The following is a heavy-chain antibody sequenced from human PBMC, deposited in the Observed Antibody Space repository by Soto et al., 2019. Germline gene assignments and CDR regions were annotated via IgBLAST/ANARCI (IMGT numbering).Heavy chain of an antibody. CDR2: ISGSGGST. Sequence: EVQLLESGGGLVQPGGSLRLSCAASGFTFSSYAMSWVRQAPGKGLEWVSAISGSGGSTYYADSVKGRFTISRDNSKNTLYLQMNSLRTEDTPVYYCAKNPGISYYYYYMDVWGKGTTVTVSS. CDR1: GFTFSSYA. J-gene: IGHJ6*03. CDR3: AKNPGISYYYYYMDV. V-gene: IGHV3-23*01. D-gene: IGHD1-20*01.